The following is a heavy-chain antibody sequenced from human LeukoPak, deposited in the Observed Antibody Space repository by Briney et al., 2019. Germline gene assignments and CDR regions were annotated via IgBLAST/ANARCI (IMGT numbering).Heavy chain of an antibody. V-gene: IGHV3-7*01. CDR1: GFTVSSNY. Sequence: GGSLRLSCAASGFTVSSNYMSWVRQAPGKGLEWVANIKQDGSEKYYVDSVKGRLTISRDNAKNSLYLQMNSLRAEDTAVYYCARNPYSSSSYFDYWGQGTLVTVSS. CDR3: ARNPYSSSSYFDY. D-gene: IGHD6-6*01. CDR2: IKQDGSEK. J-gene: IGHJ4*02.